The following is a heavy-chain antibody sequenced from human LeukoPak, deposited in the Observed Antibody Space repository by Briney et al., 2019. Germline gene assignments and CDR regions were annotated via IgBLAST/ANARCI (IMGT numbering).Heavy chain of an antibody. D-gene: IGHD1-26*01. J-gene: IGHJ4*02. CDR2: IYYSGST. CDR1: GGSISSSNYY. Sequence: SETLSLTCTVSGGSISSSNYYWAWIRQPPGKGLEWIGTIYYSGSTYYNPSLKSRVTISVDTSKNQFSLKLSSVTAADTALYYCARHIVGAGDYWGQGTLVTVSS. CDR3: ARHIVGAGDY. V-gene: IGHV4-39*01.